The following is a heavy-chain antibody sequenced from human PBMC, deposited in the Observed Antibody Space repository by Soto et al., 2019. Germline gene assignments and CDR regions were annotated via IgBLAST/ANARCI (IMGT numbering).Heavy chain of an antibody. D-gene: IGHD1-26*01. CDR1: GYTFTSYG. V-gene: IGHV1-18*01. Sequence: QVQLVQSGAEVKKPGASVTVSCKASGYTFTSYGISWVRPAPGQGLEWMGWISAYKGNTNYAQKPRGTVTMTTDTATSTGCMGLWSLRADDTGVYYCARDGGYSGSNWGKGTLVTVSP. CDR2: ISAYKGNT. CDR3: ARDGGYSGSN. J-gene: IGHJ4*02.